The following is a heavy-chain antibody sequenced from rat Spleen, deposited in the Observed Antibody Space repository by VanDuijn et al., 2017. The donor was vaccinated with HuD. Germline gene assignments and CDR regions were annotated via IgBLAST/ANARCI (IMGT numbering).Heavy chain of an antibody. CDR2: IIYDGSRT. V-gene: IGHV5S10*01. Sequence: EVQLVESDGGLVQPGRSLKLSCAASGFTFRDYYMAWVRQAPKKGLEWVATIIYDGSRTYYRDSVAGRFTISRDNAKNTLYLQMDSLRSEDTATYHCASHRHYSVYVMDAWGQGASVTVSS. CDR1: GFTFRDYY. J-gene: IGHJ4*01. D-gene: IGHD1-1*01. CDR3: ASHRHYSVYVMDA.